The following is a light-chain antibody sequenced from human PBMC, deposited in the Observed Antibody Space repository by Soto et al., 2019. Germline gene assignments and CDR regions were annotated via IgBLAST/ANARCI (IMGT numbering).Light chain of an antibody. CDR1: LSISNE. CDR2: GAS. Sequence: IVMTQSPATLSLSPGEKATLSCRASLSISNEFSWFQQKPGQVPRLLIYGASNRANVVPARFSGSGSGTEFTLTLICQQAEVFAVYYCLPYHYWCTFGQGTQVEIK. CDR3: LPYHYWCT. J-gene: IGKJ1*01. V-gene: IGKV3-15*01.